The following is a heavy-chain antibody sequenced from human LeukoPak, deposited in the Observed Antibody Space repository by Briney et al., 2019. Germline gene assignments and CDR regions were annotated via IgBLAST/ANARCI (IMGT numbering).Heavy chain of an antibody. D-gene: IGHD4-17*01. CDR3: ARDYVTTWWFDF. CDR2: IKEDGSEK. Sequence: GGSLRLSCAASGFTFSSYWMSWVRQAPGKGLERVANIKEDGSEKHYVDSVKGRFTISRDNAKNSLFLQMNSLRAEDTAVYYCARDYVTTWWFDFWGQGTLVTVSS. V-gene: IGHV3-7*03. J-gene: IGHJ4*02. CDR1: GFTFSSYW.